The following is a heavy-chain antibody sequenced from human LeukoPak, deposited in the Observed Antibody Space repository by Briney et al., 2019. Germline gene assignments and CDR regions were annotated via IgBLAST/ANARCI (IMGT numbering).Heavy chain of an antibody. CDR1: GGSISSSSYY. CDR3: ARVDPEGYSDY. Sequence: SETLSLTCTVSGGSISSSSYYWSWIRQPPGKGLEWIGYISYTGTTRYNPSLKSRVTISVDTSKNQFSLKLSSVTAADTAIYYCARVDPEGYSDYWGQGTLVTVSS. J-gene: IGHJ4*02. V-gene: IGHV4-61*01. CDR2: ISYTGTT. D-gene: IGHD3-22*01.